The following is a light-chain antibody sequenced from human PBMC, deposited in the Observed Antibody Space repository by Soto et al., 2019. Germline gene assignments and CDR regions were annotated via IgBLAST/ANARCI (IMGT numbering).Light chain of an antibody. CDR3: QQYNNWPRT. V-gene: IGKV3-15*01. J-gene: IGKJ1*01. CDR1: QSVSSN. CDR2: GAS. Sequence: EIVMTQSPATLSVSPGERATPSCRASQSVSSNLAWYQQKPGQAPRLLIYGASTRATGIPARFGGSGSGTEFTLTISSLQSEDFAVYYCQQYNNWPRTFGQGTKVDIK.